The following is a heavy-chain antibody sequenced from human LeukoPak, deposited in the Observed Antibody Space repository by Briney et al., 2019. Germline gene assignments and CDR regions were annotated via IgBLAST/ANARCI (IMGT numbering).Heavy chain of an antibody. CDR1: GGSISSGGYS. Sequence: PSETLSLTCAVSGGSISSGGYSWSWIRQPPGKGLEWIGYIYHSGSTYYNPSLKSQVTISVDRSKNQFSLKLSSVTAADTAVYYCARGDDSSGYYLDYWGQGTLVTVSS. J-gene: IGHJ4*02. D-gene: IGHD3-22*01. V-gene: IGHV4-30-2*01. CDR3: ARGDDSSGYYLDY. CDR2: IYHSGST.